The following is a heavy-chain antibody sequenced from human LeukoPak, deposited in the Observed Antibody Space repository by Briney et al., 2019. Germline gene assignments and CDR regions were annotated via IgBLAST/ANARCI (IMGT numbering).Heavy chain of an antibody. V-gene: IGHV3-23*01. Sequence: PGGSLRLSCAVSGITLSNYGMSWVRQAPGKGLEWVAGISDRGSRTNYADSVKGRFTISRDNSKNTLYLQMNSLRAEDTAVYYCAKSGGSGYSYGYRVYFDYWGQGTLVTVSS. D-gene: IGHD5-18*01. CDR3: AKSGGSGYSYGYRVYFDY. CDR2: ISDRGSRT. J-gene: IGHJ4*02. CDR1: GITLSNYG.